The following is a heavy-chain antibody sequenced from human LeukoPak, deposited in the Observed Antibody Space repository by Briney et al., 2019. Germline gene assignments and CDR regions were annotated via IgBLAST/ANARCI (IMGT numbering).Heavy chain of an antibody. CDR1: GGSISSSSYY. J-gene: IGHJ4*02. CDR2: IYYSGST. V-gene: IGHV4-39*07. D-gene: IGHD6-13*01. Sequence: SETLSLTCTVSGGSISSSSYYRGWIRQPPGKGLEWIGSIYYSGSTYYNPSLKSRVTISVDTSKNQFSLKLSSVTAADTAVYYCARGGSSWPFDYWGQGTLVTVSS. CDR3: ARGGSSWPFDY.